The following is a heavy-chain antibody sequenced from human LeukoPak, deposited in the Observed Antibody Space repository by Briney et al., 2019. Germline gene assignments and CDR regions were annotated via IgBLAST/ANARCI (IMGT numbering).Heavy chain of an antibody. Sequence: PSETLSLTCTVSGGSISSYYWSWIRQPAGKGLEWIGRIYTSGSTNYNPSLKSRVTMSVDTSKNQFSLKLSSVTAADTAVYYCARDRGYYDSSGYYYHDAFDIWGQGTMVTVSS. J-gene: IGHJ3*02. V-gene: IGHV4-4*07. CDR3: ARDRGYYDSSGYYYHDAFDI. D-gene: IGHD3-22*01. CDR1: GGSISSYY. CDR2: IYTSGST.